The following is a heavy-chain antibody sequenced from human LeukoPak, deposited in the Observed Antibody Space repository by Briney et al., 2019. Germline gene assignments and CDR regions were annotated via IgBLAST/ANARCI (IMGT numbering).Heavy chain of an antibody. CDR2: ISGSGGST. CDR3: AKVGRDGDYFDY. V-gene: IGHV3-23*01. CDR1: GFTFSSYA. Sequence: GGSLRLSCAASGFTFSSYAMGWVRHAPGKGLEWVSAISGSGGSTYYADSVKGRFTISRDNSKNTLYLQMNSLRAEDTAVYYCAKVGRDGDYFDYWGQGTLVTVSS. J-gene: IGHJ4*02. D-gene: IGHD4-17*01.